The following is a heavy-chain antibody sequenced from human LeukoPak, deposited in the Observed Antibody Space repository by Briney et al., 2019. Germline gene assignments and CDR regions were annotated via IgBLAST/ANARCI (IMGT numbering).Heavy chain of an antibody. Sequence: GGSLRLSCAASGFTFFSYALHWVRQAPGKGLEWVAFISYDGSDTYYADSVKGRFTISRDNSKNTLYLQMNSLKIEDTAIYYCARVGYCSTTSCYWRAFDYWGQGTLVTVSS. J-gene: IGHJ4*02. CDR3: ARVGYCSTTSCYWRAFDY. CDR1: GFTFFSYA. V-gene: IGHV3-30*04. D-gene: IGHD2-2*01. CDR2: ISYDGSDT.